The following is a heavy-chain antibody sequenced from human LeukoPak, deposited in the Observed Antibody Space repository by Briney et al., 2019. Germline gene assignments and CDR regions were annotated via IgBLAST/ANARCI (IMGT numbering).Heavy chain of an antibody. CDR3: TKGAYHDD. J-gene: IGHJ4*02. V-gene: IGHV3-23*01. D-gene: IGHD3-3*01. CDR1: GISFSSHG. Sequence: GGTLRLSCAASGISFSSHGMNWVRQAPGKGLEWVSTISGNGGDTYYADSVKGRFTISRDNSKNTLYLQMNSLRADDTAIYYCTKGAYHDDWGQGTLVTVSS. CDR2: ISGNGGDT.